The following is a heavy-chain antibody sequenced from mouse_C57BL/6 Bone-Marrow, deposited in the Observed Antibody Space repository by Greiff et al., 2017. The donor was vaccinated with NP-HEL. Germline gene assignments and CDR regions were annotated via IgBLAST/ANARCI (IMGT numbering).Heavy chain of an antibody. J-gene: IGHJ2*01. Sequence: VQLQQSGAELVKPGASVKISCKASGYAFSSYWMNWVKQRPGKGLEWIGQIYPGDGDTNYNGKFKGKATLTADKSSSTAYMQLSSLTSEDSAVYFCARRHYGSSFDYWGQGTTLTVSS. CDR2: IYPGDGDT. CDR3: ARRHYGSSFDY. CDR1: GYAFSSYW. D-gene: IGHD1-1*01. V-gene: IGHV1-80*01.